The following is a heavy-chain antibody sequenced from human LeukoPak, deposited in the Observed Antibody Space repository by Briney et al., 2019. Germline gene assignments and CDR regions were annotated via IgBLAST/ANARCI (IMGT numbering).Heavy chain of an antibody. V-gene: IGHV1-2*02. CDR1: GCTFTGYY. Sequence: ASVKVSCKASGCTFTGYYMHWVRQAPGQGLEWMGWINPNSGGTNYAHKFQGRVTMTTDTSTNTAYMELKSLRSDDTAVYYCARDDWGDPFDYWGQGALVTVSS. D-gene: IGHD2-21*01. CDR3: ARDDWGDPFDY. J-gene: IGHJ4*02. CDR2: INPNSGGT.